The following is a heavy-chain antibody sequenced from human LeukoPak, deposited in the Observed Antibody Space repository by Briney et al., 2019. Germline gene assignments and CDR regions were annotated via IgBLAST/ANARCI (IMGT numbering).Heavy chain of an antibody. CDR1: GGTFSSYA. CDR3: ARPTYNWNDAFYYYGMDV. V-gene: IGHV1-69*01. J-gene: IGHJ6*02. Sequence: SVKVSCKASGGTFSSYAISWVRQAPGQGLEWMGGIIPIFGTANYAQKFQGRVTITADESTSIAYMELSSLRSEDTAVYYCARPTYNWNDAFYYYGMDVWGQGTTVTVSS. CDR2: IIPIFGTA. D-gene: IGHD1-20*01.